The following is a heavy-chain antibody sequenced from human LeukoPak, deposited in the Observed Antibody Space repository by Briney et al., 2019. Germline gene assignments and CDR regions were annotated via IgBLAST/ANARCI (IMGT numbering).Heavy chain of an antibody. J-gene: IGHJ3*02. V-gene: IGHV4-59*01. D-gene: IGHD2-21*02. Sequence: SETLSLTCTVYGGSISSYYWSWIRQPPGKGLERIGYIYYSGSTNYNPSLKSRVTISVDTSKNQFSLKLSSVTAADTAVYYCARAISYCGGDCYLRDAFDIWGQGTMVTVSS. CDR1: GGSISSYY. CDR3: ARAISYCGGDCYLRDAFDI. CDR2: IYYSGST.